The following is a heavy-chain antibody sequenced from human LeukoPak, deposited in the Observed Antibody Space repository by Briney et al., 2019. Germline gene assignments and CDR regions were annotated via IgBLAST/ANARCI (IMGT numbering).Heavy chain of an antibody. J-gene: IGHJ4*02. CDR3: ARVGSSGWLPYFDY. Sequence: SETLSLTCAVYGGSFSGYYWSWIRQPPGKGLEWIGEINHSGSTNYNPSLKSRVTISVDTSKNQFSLKLSSVTAADTAVYYCARVGSSGWLPYFDYWGQGTLVTVSS. CDR1: GGSFSGYY. CDR2: INHSGST. D-gene: IGHD6-19*01. V-gene: IGHV4-34*01.